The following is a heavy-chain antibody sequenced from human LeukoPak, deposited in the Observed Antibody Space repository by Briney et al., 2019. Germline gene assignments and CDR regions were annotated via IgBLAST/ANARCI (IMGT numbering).Heavy chain of an antibody. Sequence: GGSLRLSCAASGFTFSSYAMHWVRQAPGKGLEWVAVISYDGSNKYYADSVKGRFTISRDNSKNTLYLQMNSLRAEDTAVYYCARDRSPGGDDAFDIWGQGTMVTVSS. D-gene: IGHD2-21*01. CDR1: GFTFSSYA. J-gene: IGHJ3*02. CDR3: ARDRSPGGDDAFDI. CDR2: ISYDGSNK. V-gene: IGHV3-30-3*01.